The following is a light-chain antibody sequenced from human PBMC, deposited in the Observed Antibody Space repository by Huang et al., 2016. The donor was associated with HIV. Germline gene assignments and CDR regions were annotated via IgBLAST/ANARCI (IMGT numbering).Light chain of an antibody. J-gene: IGKJ1*01. CDR2: WAS. Sequence: DIVMTQSPDSLAVSLGERATINCKSSKSVLHSSNNKNYLTWYQQKPGQPPKLLIYWASTRESGVPDRFSGSGSGTDFTLTISGLQAEDVAVYYCQQYSTTPWTFGQGTKVEIK. V-gene: IGKV4-1*01. CDR1: KSVLHSSNNKNY. CDR3: QQYSTTPWT.